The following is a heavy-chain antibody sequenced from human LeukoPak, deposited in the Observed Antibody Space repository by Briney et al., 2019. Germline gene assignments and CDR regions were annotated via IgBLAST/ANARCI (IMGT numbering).Heavy chain of an antibody. D-gene: IGHD5-12*01. Sequence: PGGSLRLSCATSGFAFSAYAMSWVRQAPGRGLEWVSSISGSGDNTCYAESVKGRFTISRDNSENTLFLQMNSLRAEDTAVFYCAKRSGYTAGWFFDLRGQGTLVTVSS. CDR1: GFAFSAYA. CDR3: AKRSGYTAGWFFDL. J-gene: IGHJ4*02. CDR2: ISGSGDNT. V-gene: IGHV3-23*01.